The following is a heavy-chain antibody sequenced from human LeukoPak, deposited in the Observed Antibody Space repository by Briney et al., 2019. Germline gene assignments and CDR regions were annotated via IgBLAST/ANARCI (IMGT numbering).Heavy chain of an antibody. D-gene: IGHD3-10*01. J-gene: IGHJ4*02. Sequence: PSETLSLTCTVSGGSISSGDYYWGWIRQPPGEGLEWIGNRYYSGNTYYNPSLKSRVTISVDTSKNQFSLKVSSVTAADTAVYYCARRVFGSGRHDYWGQGTLVTVSS. CDR2: RYYSGNT. V-gene: IGHV4-39*01. CDR1: GGSISSGDYY. CDR3: ARRVFGSGRHDY.